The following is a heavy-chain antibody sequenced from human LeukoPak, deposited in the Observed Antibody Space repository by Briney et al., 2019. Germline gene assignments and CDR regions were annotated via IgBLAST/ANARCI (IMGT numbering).Heavy chain of an antibody. CDR2: IYRGDSDT. Sequence: GKSLKISCKDSGYTFTSYWIGWVRQMPGKGLEWMGIIYRGDSDTRYSPSFQGQVTISADKSINTAYLQWSSLKASDTAMYYCARVPDLWGQGTLVTVSS. J-gene: IGHJ5*02. CDR1: GYTFTSYW. CDR3: ARVPDL. V-gene: IGHV5-51*01.